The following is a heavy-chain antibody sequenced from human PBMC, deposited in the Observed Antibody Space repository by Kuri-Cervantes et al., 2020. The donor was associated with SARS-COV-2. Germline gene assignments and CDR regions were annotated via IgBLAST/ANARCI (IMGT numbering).Heavy chain of an antibody. Sequence: SETLSLTCAVYGGSFSGYYWSWIRQPPGKGLEWIGEINHSGSTNYNPSLKSRVTISVDTSKNQFSQKLSSVTAADTAVYYCARVKDWFGEPKFDYWGQGTLVTVSS. V-gene: IGHV4-34*01. D-gene: IGHD3-10*01. CDR1: GGSFSGYY. CDR2: INHSGST. CDR3: ARVKDWFGEPKFDY. J-gene: IGHJ4*02.